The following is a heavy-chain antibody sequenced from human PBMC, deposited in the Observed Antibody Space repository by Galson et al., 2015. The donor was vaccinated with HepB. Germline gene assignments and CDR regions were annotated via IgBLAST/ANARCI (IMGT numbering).Heavy chain of an antibody. CDR3: ARDRDGYRDDY. V-gene: IGHV3-30-3*01. CDR1: GFTFSGYA. J-gene: IGHJ4*02. CDR2: ISYDGSNK. D-gene: IGHD5-24*01. Sequence: SLRLSCAASGFTFSGYAMHWVRQAPGKGLEWVAVISYDGSNKYYADSVKGRFTISRDNSKNTLYLQMNSLRAEDTAVYYCARDRDGYRDDYWGQGTLVTVSS.